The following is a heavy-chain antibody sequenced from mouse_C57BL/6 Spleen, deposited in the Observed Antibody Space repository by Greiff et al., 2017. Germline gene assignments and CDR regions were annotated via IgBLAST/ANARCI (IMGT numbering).Heavy chain of an antibody. V-gene: IGHV5-4*01. J-gene: IGHJ4*01. D-gene: IGHD1-1*01. CDR3: ARDPPVTTVVATDAMDY. Sequence: EVQGVESGGGLVKPGGSLKLSCAASGFTFSSYAMSWVRQTPEKRLEWVATISDGGSYTYYPDNVKGRFTISRDNAKNNLYLQMSHLKSEDTAMYYCARDPPVTTVVATDAMDYWGQGTSVTVSS. CDR1: GFTFSSYA. CDR2: ISDGGSYT.